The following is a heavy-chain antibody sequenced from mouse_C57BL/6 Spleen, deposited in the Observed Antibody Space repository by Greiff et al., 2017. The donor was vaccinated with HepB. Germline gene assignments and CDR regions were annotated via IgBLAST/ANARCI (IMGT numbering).Heavy chain of an antibody. CDR3: AREKVAQAFDY. D-gene: IGHD3-2*02. J-gene: IGHJ2*01. CDR1: GISITTGNYR. Sequence: EVKLQESGPGLVKPSQTVFLTCTVTGISITTGNYRWSWIRQFPGNKLEWIGYIYYSGTITYNQSLTSRTTITRDTPKNQFFLEMNSLTAEDTATYYCAREKVAQAFDYWGQGTTLTVSS. V-gene: IGHV3-5*01. CDR2: IYYSGTI.